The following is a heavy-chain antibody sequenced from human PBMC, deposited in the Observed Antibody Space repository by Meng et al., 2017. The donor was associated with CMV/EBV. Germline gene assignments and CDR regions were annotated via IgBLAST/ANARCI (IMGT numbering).Heavy chain of an antibody. J-gene: IGHJ6*02. CDR3: ARGPVVVVPAATRYYYYGMDV. Sequence: VSVKVSCKASGYTFTSYDINWVRQATGQGLEWMGWMNPNSGNTGYAQKFQGRVTMTRNTSISTAYMELSSLRSEDTAVYYCARGPVVVVPAATRYYYYGMDVWGQGTTVTVSS. V-gene: IGHV1-8*01. D-gene: IGHD2-2*01. CDR1: GYTFTSYD. CDR2: MNPNSGNT.